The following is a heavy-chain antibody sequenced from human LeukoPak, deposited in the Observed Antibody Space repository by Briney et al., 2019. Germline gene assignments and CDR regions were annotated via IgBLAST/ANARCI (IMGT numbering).Heavy chain of an antibody. Sequence: ASVKVSCTVSGYTLTELSMHWVRQAPGKGLEWMGGFDPEDGETIYAQKFQGRVTMTEDTSTDTAYMELSSLRSEDTAVYYCATAPSYSSGRLFDPWGQGTLVTVSS. D-gene: IGHD6-19*01. CDR2: FDPEDGET. CDR3: ATAPSYSSGRLFDP. CDR1: GYTLTELS. V-gene: IGHV1-24*01. J-gene: IGHJ5*02.